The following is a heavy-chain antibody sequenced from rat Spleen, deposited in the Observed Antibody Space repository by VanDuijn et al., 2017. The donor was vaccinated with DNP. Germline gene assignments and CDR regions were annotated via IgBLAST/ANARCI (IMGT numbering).Heavy chain of an antibody. J-gene: IGHJ2*01. CDR1: GFIFSNYW. CDR2: ITNTGDRT. CDR3: AGRPPPTRGPFDY. D-gene: IGHD1-4*01. Sequence: EVQLVESGGGLVQPGRSLKLSCAASGFIFSNYWMTWIRQAPGKGLEWVASITNTGDRTYYSDSVKGRFTISRDNEKITLYLQMDSLRSEDTATYYCAGRPPPTRGPFDYWGQGVTVTVSS. V-gene: IGHV5-31*01.